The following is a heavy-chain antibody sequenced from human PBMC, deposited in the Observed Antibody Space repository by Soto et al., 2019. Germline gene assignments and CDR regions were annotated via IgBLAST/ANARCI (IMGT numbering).Heavy chain of an antibody. D-gene: IGHD3-3*01. CDR2: INPNSGGT. CDR1: GYTFTGDY. J-gene: IGHJ3*02. V-gene: IGHV1-2*02. CDR3: ARGGGTYDFWSGSYDAFGI. Sequence: GASVKVSCKASGYTFTGDYMHWVRQAPGQGLEWMGWINPNSGGTNYAQKFQGRVTMTRDTSISTAYMELSRLRSDDTAVYYCARGGGTYDFWSGSYDAFGIWGQGTMVTVSS.